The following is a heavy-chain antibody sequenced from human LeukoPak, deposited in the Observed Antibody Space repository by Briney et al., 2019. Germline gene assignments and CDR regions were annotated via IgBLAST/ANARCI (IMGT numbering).Heavy chain of an antibody. V-gene: IGHV3-30*04. CDR2: VSSDGRDK. J-gene: IGHJ4*02. Sequence: GGSLRHSCAPSGVTLSNYVLHSVRDAPGKRLEWVAVVSSDGRDKHSADSVKGPFTISPDNSKNTLYLQMNSLRPGDTAGYFCARDLGKIAQYHFVYWGQGALVSVCS. D-gene: IGHD2-21*01. CDR1: GVTLSNYV. CDR3: ARDLGKIAQYHFVY.